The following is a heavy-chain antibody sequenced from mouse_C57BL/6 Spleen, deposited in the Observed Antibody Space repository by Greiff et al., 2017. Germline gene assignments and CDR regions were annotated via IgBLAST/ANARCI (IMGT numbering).Heavy chain of an antibody. J-gene: IGHJ1*03. CDR1: GYTFTSYW. CDR3: ARGLITTSPLVFDV. Sequence: QVQLQQSGAELVKPGASVKLSCKASGYTFTSYWMQWVKQRPGQGLEWIGESDPSDSYTNYNQKFKGKATLTVDTSSSTAYMQLSSLTSEDSAVYYCARGLITTSPLVFDVWGTGTTVTVSS. V-gene: IGHV1-50*01. D-gene: IGHD1-1*01. CDR2: SDPSDSYT.